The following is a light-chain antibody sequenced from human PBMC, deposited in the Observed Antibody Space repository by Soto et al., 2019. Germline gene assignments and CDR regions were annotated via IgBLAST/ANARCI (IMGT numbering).Light chain of an antibody. Sequence: AIRMTQSPSSFSASTGDRVTITCRASQGISSYLAWYQQKPGKAPKLLIYAASTLQSGVPSRFSGSGSGIDFTLTSSCLQSEDFATYYCQQYYSYPATFGQGTRLEIK. CDR3: QQYYSYPAT. CDR1: QGISSY. CDR2: AAS. J-gene: IGKJ5*01. V-gene: IGKV1-8*01.